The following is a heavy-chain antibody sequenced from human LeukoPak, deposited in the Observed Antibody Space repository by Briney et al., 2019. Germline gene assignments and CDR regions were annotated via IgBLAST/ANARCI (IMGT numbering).Heavy chain of an antibody. J-gene: IGHJ6*02. CDR1: GFTFSSYS. V-gene: IGHV3-7*03. CDR3: AGNNGMDV. Sequence: PGGSLRLSCAASGFTFSSYSMNWVRQAPGRGPEWVANVNRDGSETYYLDSVKGRFTFSKDNAKNSLYLQMNSLRAEDTALYHCAGNNGMDVWGQGTTVIVSS. CDR2: VNRDGSET.